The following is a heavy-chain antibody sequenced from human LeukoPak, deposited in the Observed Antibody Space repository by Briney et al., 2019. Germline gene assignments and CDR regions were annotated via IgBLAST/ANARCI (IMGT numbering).Heavy chain of an antibody. CDR3: ARTGPYYYDSSGYYFDY. CDR2: ISYDGSNK. CDR1: GFTFSSYA. V-gene: IGHV3-30*04. D-gene: IGHD3-22*01. Sequence: GGSLRLSCAASGFTFSSYAMHWVRQAPGKGLEWVAVISYDGSNKYYADSVKGRFTISRDNSKNTLYLQMNSLRAEDTAVYYCARTGPYYYDSSGYYFDYWGQGTLVTVSS. J-gene: IGHJ4*02.